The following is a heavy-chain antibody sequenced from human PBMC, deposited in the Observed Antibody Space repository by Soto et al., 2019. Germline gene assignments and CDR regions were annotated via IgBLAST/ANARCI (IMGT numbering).Heavy chain of an antibody. CDR2: TYYRSKWYN. D-gene: IGHD6-19*01. Sequence: SQSLSLNCAISGDSVSSNGAAWNWIRQSPSIGLECLGSTYYRSKWYNEYAVSVKSRITINQDTSKNQFSLQLNSVTPEDTGVYYCETRGGGYSSGWYGGYEYYGIDXWGQWTTVT. V-gene: IGHV6-1*01. CDR3: ETRGGGYSSGWYGGYEYYGIDX. J-gene: IGHJ6*02. CDR1: GDSVSSNGAA.